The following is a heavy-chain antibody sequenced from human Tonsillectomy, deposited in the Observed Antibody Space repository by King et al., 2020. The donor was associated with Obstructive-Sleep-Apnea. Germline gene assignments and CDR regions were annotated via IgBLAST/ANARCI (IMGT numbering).Heavy chain of an antibody. Sequence: QLQLQESGPGLVKPSETLSLTCTVSGGSISSSSYYWGWIRQSPGKGLEWIGSIHYSGSTNYNPSLKSRVTISVDTSKNQFSLKLSSVTAADTAVHYCARLLGTYYQYYAMDVWGQGTTVTVSS. D-gene: IGHD1-26*01. CDR3: ARLLGTYYQYYAMDV. CDR1: GGSISSSSYY. CDR2: IHYSGST. V-gene: IGHV4-39*01. J-gene: IGHJ6*02.